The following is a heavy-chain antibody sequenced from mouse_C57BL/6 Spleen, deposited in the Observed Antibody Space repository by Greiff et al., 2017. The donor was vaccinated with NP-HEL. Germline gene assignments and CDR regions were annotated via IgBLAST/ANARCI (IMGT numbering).Heavy chain of an antibody. CDR1: GYTFTSYW. J-gene: IGHJ3*01. D-gene: IGHD2-5*01. CDR3: ARSPYSNYVGWFAY. Sequence: VKLQQPGAELVRPGSSVKLSCKASGYTFTSYWMHWVKQRPIQGLEWIGNIDPSDSETHYNQKFKDKATLTVDKSSSTAYMQLSSLTSEDSAVYYCARSPYSNYVGWFAYWGQGTLVTVSA. V-gene: IGHV1-52*01. CDR2: IDPSDSET.